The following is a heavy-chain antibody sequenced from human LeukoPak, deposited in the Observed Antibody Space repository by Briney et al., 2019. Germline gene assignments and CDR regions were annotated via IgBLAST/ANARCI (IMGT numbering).Heavy chain of an antibody. V-gene: IGHV3-21*01. CDR1: GFTFSSYS. CDR3: ARDGPWLDY. CDR2: ISSSSSYI. D-gene: IGHD5-12*01. J-gene: IGHJ4*02. Sequence: GGSLRLSCAASGFTFSSYSMNWVRQAPGKGLEWVSSISSSSSYIYYADAVEGRFTISRDNSKDTVYLEMNSLTDQDTAVYYCARDGPWLDYWGQGTLVTVSS.